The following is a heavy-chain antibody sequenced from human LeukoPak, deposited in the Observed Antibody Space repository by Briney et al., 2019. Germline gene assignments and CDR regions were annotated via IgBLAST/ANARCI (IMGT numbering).Heavy chain of an antibody. J-gene: IGHJ5*02. CDR1: GGSISSYY. D-gene: IGHD6-19*01. V-gene: IGHV4-59*01. Sequence: PPETLSLTCTVSGGSISSYYWSWTRQPPGKGLEWIGYIYYSGSTDYNPSLKSRVTISVDTSKNQFSLKLSSVTAADTAVYYCARDSSGWYDHWGQGTLVTVSS. CDR2: IYYSGST. CDR3: ARDSSGWYDH.